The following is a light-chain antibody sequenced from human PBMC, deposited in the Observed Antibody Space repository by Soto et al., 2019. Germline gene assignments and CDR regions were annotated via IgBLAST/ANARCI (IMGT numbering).Light chain of an antibody. CDR1: SSDIGDYNF. CDR2: EVT. J-gene: IGLJ2*01. V-gene: IGLV2-8*01. Sequence: QSSLTQPPSASGSPGQSVTISCTGTSSDIGDYNFVSWYQHHPGKAPKLMIYEVTKRPSGVPDRFSGSKSGNTASLTVSGLQAEDEADYYCSSYRSSHLYVLFGGGTKLTVL. CDR3: SSYRSSHLYVL.